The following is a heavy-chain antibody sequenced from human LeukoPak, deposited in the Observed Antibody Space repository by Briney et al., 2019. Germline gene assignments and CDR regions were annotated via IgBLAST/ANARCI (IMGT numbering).Heavy chain of an antibody. Sequence: PGGSLRLSCAASGFTFSSYGMHWVRQAPGKGLEWVAFIRYDGSNKYYADSVKGRFTISRDNSKNTLYLQMNSLRAEDTAVYYCAIGLGNIVGATTGAFDIWGQGTMVTVSS. CDR2: IRYDGSNK. D-gene: IGHD1-26*01. V-gene: IGHV3-30*02. J-gene: IGHJ3*02. CDR3: AIGLGNIVGATTGAFDI. CDR1: GFTFSSYG.